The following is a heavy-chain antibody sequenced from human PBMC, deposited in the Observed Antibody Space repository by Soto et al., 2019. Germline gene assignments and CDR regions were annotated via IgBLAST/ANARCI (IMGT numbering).Heavy chain of an antibody. CDR2: IYPGDSDT. CDR1: GYSFTSYW. D-gene: IGHD1-26*01. V-gene: IGHV5-51*01. CDR3: ARHVGDTHYYYYYGMDV. J-gene: IGHJ6*02. Sequence: PGESLKISCKGSGYSFTSYWIGWVRQMPGKGLEWMGIIYPGDSDTRYSPSFQGQVTISADKSISTAYLQWSSLKASDTAMYYCARHVGDTHYYYYYGMDVWGQGTTVTVSS.